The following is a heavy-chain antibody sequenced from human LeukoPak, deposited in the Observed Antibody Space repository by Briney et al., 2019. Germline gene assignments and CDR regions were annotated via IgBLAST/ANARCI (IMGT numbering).Heavy chain of an antibody. D-gene: IGHD4-17*01. J-gene: IGHJ6*02. CDR1: GGSIFNYY. Sequence: PSETLSLTCSVSGGSIFNYYWSWIRQPPGKGLEWIGNIHYSGNTNYNPSLKSRVTISVDVSKNQFSLKLSSVTAADKGVYYCARHNLLRRYGYGMDVWGQGTTVTVSS. CDR2: IHYSGNT. CDR3: ARHNLLRRYGYGMDV. V-gene: IGHV4-59*08.